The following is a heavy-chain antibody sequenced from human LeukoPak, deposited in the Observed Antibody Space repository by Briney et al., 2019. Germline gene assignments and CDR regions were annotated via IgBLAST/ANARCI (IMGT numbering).Heavy chain of an antibody. V-gene: IGHV4-34*01. Sequence: SETLSLTYAVYGGSFGGHYWSSIPQPPGKGLEWIGEINHSGSTNYNPSLKTRVTLSVDSSKNQFSLKLSSVTAADTAVYYCARANIAVRRYYYYMDVWGKGSTVTVSS. J-gene: IGHJ6*03. CDR3: ARANIAVRRYYYYMDV. D-gene: IGHD6-6*01. CDR2: INHSGST. CDR1: GGSFGGHY.